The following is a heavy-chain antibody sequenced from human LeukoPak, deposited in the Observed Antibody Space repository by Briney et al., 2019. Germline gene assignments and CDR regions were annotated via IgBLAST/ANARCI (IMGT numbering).Heavy chain of an antibody. CDR1: GFTFRSYV. CDR3: ARDRFALMDV. CDR2: ISSSSSYI. Sequence: PGGSLRLSCAASGFTFRSYVMSWIRQAPGKGLEWVSSISSSSSYIYYADSVKGRFTISRDNAKNSLYLQMNSLRAEDTAVYYCARDRFALMDVWGQGTTVTVSS. V-gene: IGHV3-21*01. D-gene: IGHD3-3*01. J-gene: IGHJ6*02.